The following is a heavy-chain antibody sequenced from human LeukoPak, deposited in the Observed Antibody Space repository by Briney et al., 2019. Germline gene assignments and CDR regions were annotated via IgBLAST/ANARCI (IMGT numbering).Heavy chain of an antibody. V-gene: IGHV4-39*01. J-gene: IGHJ3*02. CDR2: IYYSGST. Sequence: PSETLSLTCTGGTLSISNYYWGWIRQPPGKGLEWIGSIYYSGSTYYNPSLKSRLTISVDASKNQFSLKLSSVTAADTAVYYCARRGIGYCSSTSCPNAFDIWGQGTMVTVSS. D-gene: IGHD2-2*01. CDR1: GTLSISNYY. CDR3: ARRGIGYCSSTSCPNAFDI.